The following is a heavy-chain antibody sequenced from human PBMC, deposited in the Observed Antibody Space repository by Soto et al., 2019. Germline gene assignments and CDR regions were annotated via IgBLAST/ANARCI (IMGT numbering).Heavy chain of an antibody. CDR1: GFIFTNYA. V-gene: IGHV3-23*01. CDR3: VREGRGSFDF. D-gene: IGHD5-12*01. J-gene: IGHJ3*01. CDR2: IGGRGNSA. Sequence: GGSLRLSCAASGFIFTNYAMNWVRQAPGKGLEWVAVIGGRGNSAYYADSVQGRFTISRDNSKNTLSLQMSSLTADDTAIYYCVREGRGSFDFWGRGTMVTVSS.